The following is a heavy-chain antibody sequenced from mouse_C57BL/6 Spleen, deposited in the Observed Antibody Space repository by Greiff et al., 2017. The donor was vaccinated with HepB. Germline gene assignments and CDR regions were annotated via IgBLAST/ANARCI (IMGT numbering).Heavy chain of an antibody. CDR2: IDPSDSYT. V-gene: IGHV1-69*01. CDR3: ARGGGYYGSSSMDY. J-gene: IGHJ4*01. Sequence: QVQLQQPGAELVMPGASVKLSCKASGYTFTSYWMHWVKQRPGQGLEWIGEIDPSDSYTNYNQKFKGKSTLTVDKSSSTAYMQLSSLTSEDSAVYYCARGGGYYGSSSMDYWGQGTSVTVSS. CDR1: GYTFTSYW. D-gene: IGHD1-1*01.